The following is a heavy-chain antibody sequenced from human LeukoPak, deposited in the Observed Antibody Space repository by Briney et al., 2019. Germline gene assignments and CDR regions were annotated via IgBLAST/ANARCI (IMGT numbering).Heavy chain of an antibody. J-gene: IGHJ3*02. CDR3: AKHKALQQGLVFQI. D-gene: IGHD1/OR15-1a*01. Sequence: SETLSLTFTICGWCSSRYYCIWFRQPPGKGLDWIAYIHYSGTTNFNPSLKSRVSISVDTSKNQFSLLLSSVTAADTAVYYCAKHKALQQGLVFQIWGQGAMVTVSS. V-gene: IGHV4-59*08. CDR1: GWCSSRYY. CDR2: IHYSGTT.